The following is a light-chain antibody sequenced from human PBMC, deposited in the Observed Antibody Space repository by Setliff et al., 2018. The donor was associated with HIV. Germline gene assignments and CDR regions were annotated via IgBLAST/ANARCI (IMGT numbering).Light chain of an antibody. CDR2: EVN. Sequence: QSVLTQPPSASASPGQSVAIPCTGTSNDVGYYNTVPWYQQSPGKAPKLMIYEVNKRPSGVPDRFSGSKSGNTASLTVSGLQAEDEAYYYCCSYAGRYIYVFGTGTKVTVL. J-gene: IGLJ1*01. V-gene: IGLV2-8*01. CDR1: SNDVGYYNT. CDR3: CSYAGRYIYV.